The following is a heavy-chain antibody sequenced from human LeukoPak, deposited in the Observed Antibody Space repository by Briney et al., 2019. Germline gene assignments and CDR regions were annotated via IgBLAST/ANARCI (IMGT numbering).Heavy chain of an antibody. Sequence: SETLSLTCTVSGSSISSSSYYWGWIRQPPGKGLEWIGSIYYSGSTYYNPSLKSRVTISVDTSKNQFSLKLSSVTAADTAVYYCARQGDGYNLPGLYFDYWGQGTLVTVSS. J-gene: IGHJ4*02. D-gene: IGHD5-24*01. V-gene: IGHV4-39*01. CDR1: GSSISSSSYY. CDR3: ARQGDGYNLPGLYFDY. CDR2: IYYSGST.